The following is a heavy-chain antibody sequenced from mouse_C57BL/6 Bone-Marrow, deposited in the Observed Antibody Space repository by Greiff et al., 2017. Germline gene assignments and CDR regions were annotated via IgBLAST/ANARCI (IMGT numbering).Heavy chain of an antibody. J-gene: IGHJ4*01. CDR2: IRSKSNNYAT. CDR1: GFSFNTYA. CDR3: VRSNWDAMDY. Sequence: EAGGGLVQPKGSLKLSCAASGFSFNTYAMNWVRQAPGKGLEWVARIRSKSNNYATYYADSVKDRFTISRDDSESMLYLQMNNLKTEDTAMYYCVRSNWDAMDYWGQGTSVTVSS. V-gene: IGHV10-1*01. D-gene: IGHD4-1*01.